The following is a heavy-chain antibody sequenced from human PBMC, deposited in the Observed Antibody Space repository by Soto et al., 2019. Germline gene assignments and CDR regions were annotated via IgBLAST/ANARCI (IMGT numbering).Heavy chain of an antibody. J-gene: IGHJ4*02. CDR2: IYPGDSDT. CDR1: GYSFTSYW. CDR3: ARGTYYYGSGSSPFDY. V-gene: IGHV5-51*01. Sequence: GESLKISCKGSGYSFTSYWIGWVRQMPGKGLEWMGIIYPGDSDTRYSPSFQGQVTISADKSISTAYLQWSSLKASDTAMYYCARGTYYYGSGSSPFDYWGQGTLVTVSS. D-gene: IGHD3-10*01.